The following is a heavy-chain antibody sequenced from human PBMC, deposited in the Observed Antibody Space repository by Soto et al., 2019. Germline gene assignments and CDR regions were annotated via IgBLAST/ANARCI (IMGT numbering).Heavy chain of an antibody. J-gene: IGHJ4*02. CDR1: GYTFTSYG. CDR2: ISAYNGNT. V-gene: IGHV1-18*01. CDR3: AMTWTVPAARWADN. Sequence: ASVKVSCKASGYTFTSYGISWVRQAPGQGLERMGWISAYNGNTNYAQKLQGRVTMTTDTSTSTAYMELSSLRSDDTAVYYCAMTWTVPAARWADNWGQGTLVTVSS. D-gene: IGHD2-2*01.